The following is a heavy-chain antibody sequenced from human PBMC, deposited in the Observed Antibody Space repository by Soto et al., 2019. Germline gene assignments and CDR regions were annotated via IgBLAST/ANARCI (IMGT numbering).Heavy chain of an antibody. Sequence: SGTLSLTCAVYGGSFSGYYWSWIRQPPGKGLEWIGEINHSGSTNYNPSLKSRVTISVDTTKNQFSLKLSSVTAADTAVYYCARTGSYYSFSRACSPGGGMDVWGQGTTVTVSS. CDR3: ARTGSYYSFSRACSPGGGMDV. V-gene: IGHV4-34*01. J-gene: IGHJ6*02. D-gene: IGHD1-26*01. CDR1: GGSFSGYY. CDR2: INHSGST.